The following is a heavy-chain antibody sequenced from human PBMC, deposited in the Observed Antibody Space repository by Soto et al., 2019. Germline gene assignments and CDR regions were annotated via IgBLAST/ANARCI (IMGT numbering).Heavy chain of an antibody. Sequence: SETLSLTCTVSGASISSFYWSWIRQSPGKGLEWIGYIFDNGDVKYNPSLMSRLTMSIDMSKNEFSLRLKSVTAADTAMYYCARGWGSKWYYFDSWGEGTLVTVSS. CDR2: IFDNGDV. D-gene: IGHD3-16*01. J-gene: IGHJ4*02. CDR1: GASISSFY. CDR3: ARGWGSKWYYFDS. V-gene: IGHV4-59*01.